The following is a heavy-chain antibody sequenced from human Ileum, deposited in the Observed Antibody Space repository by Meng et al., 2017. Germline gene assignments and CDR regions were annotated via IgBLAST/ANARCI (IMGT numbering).Heavy chain of an antibody. CDR1: GGSITSGGYS. V-gene: IGHV4-30-2*06. J-gene: IGHJ5*01. CDR2: IYYSGST. D-gene: IGHD6-19*01. CDR3: ARRSGAYDS. Sequence: QLQLQESGSGLVKPSQTPSLTSSVSGGSITSGGYSWSWIRQSPGKGLEWIGYIYYSGSTYYSPSLKSRVTISLDRSKSQFSLQLNSVTAADTAVYYCARRSGAYDSWGQGTLVTVSS.